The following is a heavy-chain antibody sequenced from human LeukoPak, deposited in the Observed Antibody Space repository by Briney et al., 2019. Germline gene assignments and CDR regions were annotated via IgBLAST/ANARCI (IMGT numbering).Heavy chain of an antibody. Sequence: ASVKVSCKASGYTFTRYYMHWVRQAPGQRLEWMGRINPNSGGTNYAQKFQGRVTMTRDTSISTAYMELSRLRSDDTAVYYCARAPTGITFDYWGQGTLVTVSS. CDR2: INPNSGGT. CDR3: ARAPTGITFDY. V-gene: IGHV1-2*06. D-gene: IGHD3-10*01. J-gene: IGHJ4*02. CDR1: GYTFTRYY.